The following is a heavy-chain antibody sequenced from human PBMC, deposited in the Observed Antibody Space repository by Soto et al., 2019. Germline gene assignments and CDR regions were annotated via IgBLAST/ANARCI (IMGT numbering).Heavy chain of an antibody. V-gene: IGHV1-2*02. CDR3: ARXAPNNYDFWRGHNWFDP. Sequence: ASVKVSCKASGYTFTGYYMHWVRQAPRQGLEWMGWINPNSGGTNYAQKFQGRVTMTRDTSISTAYMELSRLRSDDTAVYYCARXAPNNYDFWRGHNWFDPWGQGTLVTVSS. D-gene: IGHD3-3*01. CDR1: GYTFTGYY. CDR2: INPNSGGT. J-gene: IGHJ5*02.